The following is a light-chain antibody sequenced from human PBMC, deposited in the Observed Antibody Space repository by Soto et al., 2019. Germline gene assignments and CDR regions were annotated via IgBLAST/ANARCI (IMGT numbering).Light chain of an antibody. CDR3: MQSLQAPYT. CDR1: QSLLFGAGYMY. CDR2: LGS. V-gene: IGKV2-28*01. Sequence: DIVMTQSPLSLPVTPGGPASISCRSSQSLLFGAGYMYVDWYLQKPGQPPQLLIFLGSNRAPGVPDRISGSVSGTDFTLKISRVETEDLGVYYCMQSLQAPYTFGQGTKLEIK. J-gene: IGKJ2*01.